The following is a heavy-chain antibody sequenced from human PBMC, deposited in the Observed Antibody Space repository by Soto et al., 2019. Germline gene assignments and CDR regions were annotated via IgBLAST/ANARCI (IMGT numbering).Heavy chain of an antibody. CDR1: GYIFITHA. Sequence: QVQLLQSGAEVKRPGASLKVSCKASGYIFITHALHWVRQAPGQRPEGMGWIQTGDGDTEYSEKFQGRVTISSDTSASTAYMELSSLTSKDAAVYYCVRDKKGTPFDYWGQGTLVTVSS. CDR3: VRDKKGTPFDY. J-gene: IGHJ4*02. CDR2: IQTGDGDT. D-gene: IGHD1-1*01. V-gene: IGHV1-3*04.